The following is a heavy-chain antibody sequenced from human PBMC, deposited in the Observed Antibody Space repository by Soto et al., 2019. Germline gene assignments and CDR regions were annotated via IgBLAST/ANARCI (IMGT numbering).Heavy chain of an antibody. CDR3: ARLGGFFQALDS. CDR1: GGSISSSSYY. J-gene: IGHJ4*02. V-gene: IGHV4-39*07. D-gene: IGHD2-15*01. CDR2: IYYGGTT. Sequence: SETLSLTCTVSGGSISSSSYYWGWIRQPPGKGLEWIGYIYYGGTTYYNPSLKSRVSMSVDTSKNQFSLKLTPVTAADTAVYYCARLGGFFQALDSWGQGTLVTVSS.